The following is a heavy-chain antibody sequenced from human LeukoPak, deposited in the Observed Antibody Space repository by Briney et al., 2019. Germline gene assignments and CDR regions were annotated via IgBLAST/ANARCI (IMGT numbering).Heavy chain of an antibody. D-gene: IGHD2-2*01. CDR3: ARGRRTPPAFDI. CDR2: IYYSGST. CDR1: GGSISSSSYY. J-gene: IGHJ3*02. V-gene: IGHV4-39*01. Sequence: SETLSLTCTVSGGSISSSSYYWGWIRQPPGKGLEWIGSIYYSGSTYYNPSLKSRVTISVDTSKNQFSLKLSSVTAADTAVYYCARGRRTPPAFDIWGQGTMVTVSS.